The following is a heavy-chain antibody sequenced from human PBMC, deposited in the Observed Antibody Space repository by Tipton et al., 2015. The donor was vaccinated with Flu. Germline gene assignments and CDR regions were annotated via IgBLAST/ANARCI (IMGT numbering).Heavy chain of an antibody. Sequence: SLRLSCAASGFTFSKYWMHWFRQVPGKGLMWVARINSVGSSTMYADSVRGRFTISRDNAENTLYLQMNSLRAEDTSIYYCTRDLAAVASPFDYWGQGTLVTVSS. CDR1: GFTFSKYW. J-gene: IGHJ4*02. CDR3: TRDLAAVASPFDY. D-gene: IGHD6-19*01. V-gene: IGHV3-74*03. CDR2: INSVGSST.